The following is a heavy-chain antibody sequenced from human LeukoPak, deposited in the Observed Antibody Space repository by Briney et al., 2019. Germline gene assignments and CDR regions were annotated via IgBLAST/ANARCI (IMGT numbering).Heavy chain of an antibody. CDR2: MNPNSGNT. CDR3: ARVSPMGSGSYYAQYDYYYYMDV. D-gene: IGHD3-10*01. CDR1: GYTFTSYD. V-gene: IGHV1-8*03. Sequence: ASVKVSCKASGYTFTSYDINWVRQATGQGLEWMGWMNPNSGNTGYAQKFQGRVTITRNTSISTAYMELSSLRSEDTAVYYCARVSPMGSGSYYAQYDYYYYMDVWGKGTTVTISS. J-gene: IGHJ6*03.